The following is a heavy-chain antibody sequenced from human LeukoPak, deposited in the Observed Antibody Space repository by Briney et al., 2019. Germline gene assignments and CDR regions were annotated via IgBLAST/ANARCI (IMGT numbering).Heavy chain of an antibody. Sequence: GASVKVSCKASGGTFSSYAISLVRQAPGQGLEWMVRIIPILGIANYAQKFQGRVTITADKSTSTAYMELSSLRSEDTAVYYCAIAVAGRSNLWYFDLWGRGTLVTVSS. D-gene: IGHD6-19*01. V-gene: IGHV1-69*04. CDR1: GGTFSSYA. CDR2: IIPILGIA. J-gene: IGHJ2*01. CDR3: AIAVAGRSNLWYFDL.